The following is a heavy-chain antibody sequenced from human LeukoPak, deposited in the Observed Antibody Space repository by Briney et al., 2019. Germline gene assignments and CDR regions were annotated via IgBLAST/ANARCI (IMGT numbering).Heavy chain of an antibody. Sequence: GGSLRLSRAASGFTFSSYGMSWVRQAPGKGLEWVSAIGGSGRSTYYADSVKGRFTISRDDSKNTLFLQMNSLRAEDTAVYYCARDGLCSGGSCVRDYWGQGTLVTVSS. CDR1: GFTFSSYG. D-gene: IGHD2-15*01. CDR3: ARDGLCSGGSCVRDY. V-gene: IGHV3-23*01. J-gene: IGHJ4*02. CDR2: IGGSGRST.